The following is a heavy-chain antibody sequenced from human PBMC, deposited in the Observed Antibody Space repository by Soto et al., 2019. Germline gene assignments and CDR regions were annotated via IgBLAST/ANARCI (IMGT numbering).Heavy chain of an antibody. CDR3: ARGLVDSGGNCFDS. CDR1: GYNINSYD. J-gene: IGHJ4*02. V-gene: IGHV1-8*01. D-gene: IGHD2-21*01. Sequence: GASVKVSCKASGYNINSYDMNWVRQATGQGLEWMGWMNPKSGNTGFAEKFQGRVKMTWNTSTGTVYLEISSLRPEDTAVYFCARGLVDSGGNCFDSWGQGTQVTVSS. CDR2: MNPKSGNT.